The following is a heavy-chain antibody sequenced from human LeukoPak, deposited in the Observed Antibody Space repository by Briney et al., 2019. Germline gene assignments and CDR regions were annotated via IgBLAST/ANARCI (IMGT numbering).Heavy chain of an antibody. CDR3: ARTYYDILTGYNPYFDY. CDR2: ITASSTAI. CDR1: GFTFNTYT. D-gene: IGHD3-9*01. Sequence: VGSLRLSCAASGFTFNTYTMNWVRQAPGKGLEWVSSITASSTAIYSADSVKGRFTISRDNAKNLLYLQMNSLRAEDTAVYYCARTYYDILTGYNPYFDYWGQGILVTVSS. J-gene: IGHJ4*02. V-gene: IGHV3-21*01.